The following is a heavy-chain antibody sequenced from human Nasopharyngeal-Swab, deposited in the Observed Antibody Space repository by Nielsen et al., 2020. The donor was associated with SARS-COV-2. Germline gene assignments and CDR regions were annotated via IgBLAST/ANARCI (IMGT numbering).Heavy chain of an antibody. D-gene: IGHD3-22*01. V-gene: IGHV4-31*03. CDR2: IYYSGST. CDR1: DGSISSGGYY. J-gene: IGHJ5*02. CDR3: ARVLDSSGYLNWFDP. Sequence: SETLSLTCTVSDGSISSGGYYWSWIRQHPGKGLEWIGYIYYSGSTYYNPSLKSRVTISVDTSKNQFSLKLSSVTAADTAVYYCARVLDSSGYLNWFDPWGQGTLVTVSS.